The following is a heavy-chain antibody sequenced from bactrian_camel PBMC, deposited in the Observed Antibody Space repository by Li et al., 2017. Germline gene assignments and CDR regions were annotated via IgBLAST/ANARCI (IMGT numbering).Heavy chain of an antibody. CDR1: GHSRGSNC. CDR2: IRRSGGET. Sequence: HVQLVECGGGSVQTGGSLRLSCVVSGHSRGSNCVGWYRLPPGRAPAESEGIAAIRRSGGETWYAGSVKGRFTISHDSATNTMFLQMNNLQPGDTAMYYCAAEAARCTDLWRSAPSAYTYWGLGTQVTVS. D-gene: IGHD1*01. J-gene: IGHJ4*01. CDR3: AAEAARCTDLWRSAPSAYTY. V-gene: IGHV3-3*01.